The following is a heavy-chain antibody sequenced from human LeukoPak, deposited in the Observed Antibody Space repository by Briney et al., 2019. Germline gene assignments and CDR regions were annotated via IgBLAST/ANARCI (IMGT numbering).Heavy chain of an antibody. CDR3: AKASGYDSRYHYYYYMDV. V-gene: IGHV3-23*01. CDR2: ISGSGGST. CDR1: GFTFSSYA. D-gene: IGHD5-12*01. Sequence: GGSLRLSCAASGFTFSSYAMSWVRQAPGKGLEWVSAISGSGGSTYYADSVKGRFTISRDNSKNTLYLQMNSLRAEDTAVYYCAKASGYDSRYHYYYYMDVWGKGTTVTVSS. J-gene: IGHJ6*03.